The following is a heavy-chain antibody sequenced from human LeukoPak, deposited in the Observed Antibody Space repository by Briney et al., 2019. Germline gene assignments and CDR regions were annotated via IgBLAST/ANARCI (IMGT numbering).Heavy chain of an antibody. Sequence: GGSLRLSCAAFGFTFSSNYMSWVRQAPGKGLEWVSVIFGGGGTYYADSVKGRVTISRDNSKNTLYLQMNSLRAEDTAVYYCAREVVNGDDYDAFDIWGQGTMVTVSS. V-gene: IGHV3-66*01. D-gene: IGHD4-17*01. CDR1: GFTFSSNY. CDR3: AREVVNGDDYDAFDI. CDR2: IFGGGGT. J-gene: IGHJ3*02.